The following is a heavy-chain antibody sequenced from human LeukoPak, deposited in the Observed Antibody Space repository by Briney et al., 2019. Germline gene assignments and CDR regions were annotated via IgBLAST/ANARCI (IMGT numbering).Heavy chain of an antibody. D-gene: IGHD6-19*01. CDR1: GYTFTGYY. CDR2: INPNSGGT. V-gene: IGHV1-2*02. CDR3: ARDLGSGRIIVDY. J-gene: IGHJ4*02. Sequence: ASVKLSCKASGYTFTGYYIHWVRQAPGQGLEWMGWINPNSGGTNSAQKFQGRVTLTRDTSISTAYLELSSLRSDDTAVYYCARDLGSGRIIVDYWGQGTLVTVSS.